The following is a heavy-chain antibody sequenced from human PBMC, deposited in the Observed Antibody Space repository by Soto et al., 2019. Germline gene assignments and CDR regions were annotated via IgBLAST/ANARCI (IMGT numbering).Heavy chain of an antibody. CDR3: VTVNLVGAAYYFDY. V-gene: IGHV4-30-4*01. CDR2: IYYSGTT. CDR1: GGSIRNGDYY. D-gene: IGHD1-26*01. J-gene: IGHJ4*02. Sequence: SSETLSLTCTVSGGSIRNGDYYWGWIRQPPGKGLEWIGYIYYSGTTYSHPSLNSRVSISVDTSENQFSLRLTSVTAADTAVYYCVTVNLVGAAYYFDYWGPGTLVTVSS.